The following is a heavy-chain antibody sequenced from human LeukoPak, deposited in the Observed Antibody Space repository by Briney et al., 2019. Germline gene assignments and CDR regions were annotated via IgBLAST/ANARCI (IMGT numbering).Heavy chain of an antibody. V-gene: IGHV4-30-2*01. Sequence: PSQTQSLTCAVSGGSISSGGYSWSWIRQPPGKGLEWIGYIYHSGSTYYNPSLKSRLTISVDRSKNQFSLKLSSVTAADTAVYYCARGETTVYFQHWGQGTLVTVSS. J-gene: IGHJ1*01. D-gene: IGHD4-17*01. CDR2: IYHSGST. CDR1: GGSISSGGYS. CDR3: ARGETTVYFQH.